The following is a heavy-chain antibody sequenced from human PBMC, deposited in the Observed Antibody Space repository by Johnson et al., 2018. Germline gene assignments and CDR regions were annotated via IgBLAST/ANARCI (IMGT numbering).Heavy chain of an antibody. CDR1: GFTFDDYA. V-gene: IGHV3-9*01. J-gene: IGHJ4*02. D-gene: IGHD1-14*01. CDR2: LSWNSGDI. Sequence: VQLVESGGGLVEPGRSLRLSCAASGFTFDDYAMHWVRQAPGKGLEWVSGLSWNSGDIGYADSVKGRFTISRDNAKNSVYLQMNTLRAEDTAVYYCAGGQPLFYWGQGTLVTVSS. CDR3: AGGQPLFY.